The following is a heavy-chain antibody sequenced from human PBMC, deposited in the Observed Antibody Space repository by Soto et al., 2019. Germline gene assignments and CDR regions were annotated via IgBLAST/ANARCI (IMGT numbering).Heavy chain of an antibody. D-gene: IGHD3-3*01. J-gene: IGHJ6*02. V-gene: IGHV4-39*01. CDR2: IYYSGST. CDR1: GGSIRSSSFY. Sequence: SETLFLTFTFFGGSIRSSSFYWGRIPQPPGKGLEWIGSIYYSGSTYYNPSLKSRVTISVDTSKNQFSLKLSSVTAADTAVYYCARHRTIYYGMDVWGQGTTVTVSS. CDR3: ARHRTIYYGMDV.